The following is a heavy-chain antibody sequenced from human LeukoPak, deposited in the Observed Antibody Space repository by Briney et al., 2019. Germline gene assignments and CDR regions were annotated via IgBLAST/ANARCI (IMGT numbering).Heavy chain of an antibody. V-gene: IGHV3-66*01. Sequence: PGGSLRLSCIASGFTFSSYGMSWVRQAPGKGLEWVSVIYSGGSTYYADSVKGRFTISRDNSKNTLYLQMNSLRAEDTAVYYCARDGGIQLYDYWGQGTLVTVSS. J-gene: IGHJ4*02. CDR1: GFTFSSYG. D-gene: IGHD5-18*01. CDR2: IYSGGST. CDR3: ARDGGIQLYDY.